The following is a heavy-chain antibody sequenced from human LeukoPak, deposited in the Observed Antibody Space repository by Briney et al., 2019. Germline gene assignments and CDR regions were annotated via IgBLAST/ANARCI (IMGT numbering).Heavy chain of an antibody. J-gene: IGHJ4*02. CDR3: ARRGYGDQPFDY. CDR2: IYYSGST. CDR1: GGSISSSSYY. Sequence: PSETLSLTCTVSGGSISSSSYYCGWIRQPPGEGLEWIGSIYYSGSTYYNPSLKSRVTISVDMSKHKFSSKLTSETAADTAVYYCARRGYGDQPFDYWGQGPLITVSS. D-gene: IGHD4-17*01. V-gene: IGHV4-39*01.